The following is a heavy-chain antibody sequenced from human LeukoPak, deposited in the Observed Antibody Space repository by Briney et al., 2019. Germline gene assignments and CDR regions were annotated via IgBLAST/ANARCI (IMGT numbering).Heavy chain of an antibody. D-gene: IGHD5-12*01. V-gene: IGHV4-4*07. CDR1: GGSISSYY. J-gene: IGHJ3*02. CDR2: IYTSGST. Sequence: SETLSLTCTVSGGSISSYYWSWIRQPAGKGLEWIGRIYTSGSTNYNPSLKSRVTMSVDTSKNQFSLKLSSVTAADTAVYYCARDNTDSGYDYVGKSHAFDIWGQGTMVTVSS. CDR3: ARDNTDSGYDYVGKSHAFDI.